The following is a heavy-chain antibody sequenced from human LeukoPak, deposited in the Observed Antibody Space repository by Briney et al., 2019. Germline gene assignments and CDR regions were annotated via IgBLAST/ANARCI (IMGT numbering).Heavy chain of an antibody. Sequence: SETLSLTCTVSGGSISSYYWSWIRQPPGKGLEWIGYIYYSGSTNYNPSLKSRVTISVDTSKNQFSLKLSSVTAADTAVYYCARSEYYDFWSGYLGRFDYWGQGTLVTVSS. CDR2: IYYSGST. V-gene: IGHV4-59*08. CDR1: GGSISSYY. J-gene: IGHJ4*02. CDR3: ARSEYYDFWSGYLGRFDY. D-gene: IGHD3-3*01.